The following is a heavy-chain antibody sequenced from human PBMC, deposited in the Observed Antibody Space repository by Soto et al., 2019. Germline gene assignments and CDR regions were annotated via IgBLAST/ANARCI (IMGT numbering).Heavy chain of an antibody. CDR3: ERGIDTAWYKVSLDY. Sequence: PSETLSLTCTVSGDSISSYYWSWLRQPPGKGLEWIGYIYYSGSTNYNPSLKSRVTISVDTSKNQLSLELSSVTAADTAVYYCERGIDTAWYKVSLDYWGQGALVTVS. CDR2: IYYSGST. CDR1: GDSISSYY. J-gene: IGHJ4*02. V-gene: IGHV4-59*01. D-gene: IGHD1-1*01.